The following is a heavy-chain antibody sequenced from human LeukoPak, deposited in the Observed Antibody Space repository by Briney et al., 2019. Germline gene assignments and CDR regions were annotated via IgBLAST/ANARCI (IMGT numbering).Heavy chain of an antibody. D-gene: IGHD6-19*01. CDR2: INPNTAGT. CDR1: GYTFSDHY. CDR3: ARDSSGWRSDFDY. J-gene: IGHJ4*02. V-gene: IGHV1-2*02. Sequence: ASVKVSCKASGYTFSDHYVPHYMPWLRQAPGQGLEWMGLINPNTAGTNYAQTFQGRVTMTRDTSLSTVYMELSRLRSDDTAVYYCARDSSGWRSDFDYWGQGTLVTVSS.